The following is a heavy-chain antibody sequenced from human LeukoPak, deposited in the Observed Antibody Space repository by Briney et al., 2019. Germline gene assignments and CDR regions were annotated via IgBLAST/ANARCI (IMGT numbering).Heavy chain of an antibody. Sequence: KPSETLSLTCAVYGGSFSGYYWSWIRQPPGKGLEWIGEINHSGSTNYNPSLKSRVTTSVDTSKNQFSLKLSSVTAADTAVYYCARGGYCGGDCYSYIDYWGQGTLVTVSS. D-gene: IGHD2-21*02. CDR2: INHSGST. CDR1: GGSFSGYY. V-gene: IGHV4-34*01. CDR3: ARGGYCGGDCYSYIDY. J-gene: IGHJ4*02.